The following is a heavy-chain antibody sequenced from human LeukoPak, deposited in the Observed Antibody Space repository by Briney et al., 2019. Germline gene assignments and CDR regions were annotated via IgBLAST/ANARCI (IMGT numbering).Heavy chain of an antibody. Sequence: GGSLRLSCAASGFTFSSYAMHWVRQAPGKGLEWVAVISYDGSNKYYADSVKGRFTISRDNSKNTLYLQMNSLRAEDTAVYYCAKDSPEGSDDYWGQGTLVTVSS. CDR1: GFTFSSYA. V-gene: IGHV3-30-3*01. CDR2: ISYDGSNK. J-gene: IGHJ4*02. D-gene: IGHD6-19*01. CDR3: AKDSPEGSDDY.